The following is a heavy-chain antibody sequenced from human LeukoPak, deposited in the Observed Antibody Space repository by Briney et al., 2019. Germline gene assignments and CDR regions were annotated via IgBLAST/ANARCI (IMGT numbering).Heavy chain of an antibody. D-gene: IGHD2-15*01. Sequence: GGSLRLSCAASQFTFSDFPMSWVRQAPGKGLEWVSAIGASDGSTYYTDSLKGRFTISRDNSKDTLYLQMNNLRAEDTAVYYCVKAIVARQYHFDSWGQGTLVTVSS. J-gene: IGHJ4*02. CDR1: QFTFSDFP. CDR2: IGASDGST. CDR3: VKAIVARQYHFDS. V-gene: IGHV3-23*01.